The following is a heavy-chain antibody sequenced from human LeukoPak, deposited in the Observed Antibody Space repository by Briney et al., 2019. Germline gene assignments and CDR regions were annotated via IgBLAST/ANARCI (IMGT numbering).Heavy chain of an antibody. V-gene: IGHV4-31*03. Sequence: SETLSLTCTVSGASFTSGGYYWTWIRQHPGRGLEWLGNIYSTGSTSYNPSLKSRVSISLDTSKNQYSLKLSSVTAADTAVYYCARHMEILTEFDYWGQGTLVTVSS. CDR2: IYSTGST. CDR1: GASFTSGGYY. D-gene: IGHD3-9*01. J-gene: IGHJ4*02. CDR3: ARHMEILTEFDY.